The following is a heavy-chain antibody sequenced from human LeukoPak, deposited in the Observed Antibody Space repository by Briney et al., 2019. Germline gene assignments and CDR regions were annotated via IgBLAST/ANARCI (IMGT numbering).Heavy chain of an antibody. CDR2: ISSSGGTI. J-gene: IGHJ4*02. D-gene: IGHD3-10*01. Sequence: GGSLRLSCAASGFPFSDYAMTWVRQTPGKGLEWVSYISSSGGTIYYADSVKGRFTISRDNAKNSLYLQMNSLRDEDTAVYYCARDYGSHGEYFDYWGQGTLVTVSS. CDR3: ARDYGSHGEYFDY. V-gene: IGHV3-48*02. CDR1: GFPFSDYA.